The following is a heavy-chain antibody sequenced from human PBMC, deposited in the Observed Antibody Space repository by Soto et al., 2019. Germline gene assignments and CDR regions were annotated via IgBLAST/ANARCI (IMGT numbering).Heavy chain of an antibody. V-gene: IGHV3-30*18. J-gene: IGHJ4*02. CDR1: GFTFSSYG. Sequence: QVQLVESGGGVVQPGRSLRLSCAASGFTFSSYGMHWVRQAPGKGLEWVAVISYDGSNKYYADSVKGRFTISRDNSKNTLYLQMNSLRAEDTAVYYCAKDLTTVVTPGEFDYWGQGTLVTVSS. CDR3: AKDLTTVVTPGEFDY. D-gene: IGHD4-17*01. CDR2: ISYDGSNK.